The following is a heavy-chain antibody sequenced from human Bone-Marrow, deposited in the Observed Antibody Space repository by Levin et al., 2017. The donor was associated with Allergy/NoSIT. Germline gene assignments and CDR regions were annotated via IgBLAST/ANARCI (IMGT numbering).Heavy chain of an antibody. CDR1: GGSFSGYY. J-gene: IGHJ6*02. Sequence: RSQTLSLTCAVYGGSFSGYYWSWIRQPPGKGLEWIGEINHSGSTNYNPSLKSRVTISVDTSKNQFSLKLSSVTAADTAVYYCARGGGRPITIFGVVILLHYYYYGMDVWGQGTTVTVSS. D-gene: IGHD3-3*01. CDR3: ARGGGRPITIFGVVILLHYYYYGMDV. CDR2: INHSGST. V-gene: IGHV4-34*01.